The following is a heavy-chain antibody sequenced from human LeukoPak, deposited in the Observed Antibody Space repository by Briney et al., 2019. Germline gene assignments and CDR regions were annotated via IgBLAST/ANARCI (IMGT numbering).Heavy chain of an antibody. J-gene: IGHJ6*03. CDR3: ARADYYVYYMDV. CDR1: GGSFSGYY. V-gene: IGHV4-34*01. Sequence: SETLSLTCAVYGGSFSGYYWSWIRQPPGKGLEWIGEINHSGSTNYNPSLKSRVTISVDTSKNQFSLKLSSVTAADTAVYYCARADYYVYYMDVWGKGTTVTVSS. CDR2: INHSGST.